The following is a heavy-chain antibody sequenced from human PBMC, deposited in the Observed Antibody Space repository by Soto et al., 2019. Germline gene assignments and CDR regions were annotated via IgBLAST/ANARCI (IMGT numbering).Heavy chain of an antibody. CDR2: IYGGGTT. V-gene: IGHV3-53*01. CDR1: GFAVSSKY. D-gene: IGHD6-19*01. CDR3: VQTTGWPGFDF. J-gene: IGHJ4*02. Sequence: EVQLVESGGGLIQPGGSLRLSCAASGFAVSSKYMTWVRQAPGKGLEWVSVIYGGGTTYYADSVKGRFTISRDPSKTTLYLQMTSLSGEDTAVYYCVQTTGWPGFDFWCQGNVVTVSS.